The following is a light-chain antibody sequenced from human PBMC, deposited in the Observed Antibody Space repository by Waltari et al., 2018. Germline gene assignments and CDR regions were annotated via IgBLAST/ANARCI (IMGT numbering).Light chain of an antibody. J-gene: IGKJ2*01. Sequence: DIQMTQSPSTLSASVGDSVTITCRASQSVNNYLAWYQQRPGKAPRLLIYKASSLEVGVPPKFSGSGSGTEFTLTITSLQPDDFATYYCQQYYNYLYTVGQGTKLEI. V-gene: IGKV1-5*03. CDR1: QSVNNY. CDR3: QQYYNYLYT. CDR2: KAS.